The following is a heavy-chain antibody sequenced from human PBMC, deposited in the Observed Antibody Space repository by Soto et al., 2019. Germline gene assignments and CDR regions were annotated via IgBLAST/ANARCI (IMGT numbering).Heavy chain of an antibody. Sequence: SDTLSLTSPVTGASGYHVSFYWAWIRLPPGRGLECVATITYSGSTFSTPSLRGRVTLSLDTSKNQFSLNLTSVTAADTAVYYCARRHAPRYINGNHHFDRWRQGTLVTIS. CDR3: ARRHAPRYINGNHHFDR. D-gene: IGHD5-18*01. J-gene: IGHJ4*02. CDR1: GASGYHVSFY. CDR2: ITYSGST. V-gene: IGHV4-39*01.